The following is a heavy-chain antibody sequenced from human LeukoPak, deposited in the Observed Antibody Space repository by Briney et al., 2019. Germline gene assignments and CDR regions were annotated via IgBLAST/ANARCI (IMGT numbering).Heavy chain of an antibody. CDR3: APLANYYDSSGYSMPFDY. CDR1: GYTFTGYY. CDR2: INPNSGGT. V-gene: IGHV1-2*06. D-gene: IGHD3-22*01. J-gene: IGHJ4*02. Sequence: ASVKVSCXASGYTFTGYYMHWVRQAPGQGLEWMGRINPNSGGTNYAQKFQGRVTMTRDTSISTAYMELSRLRSDDTAVYYCAPLANYYDSSGYSMPFDYWGQGTLVTVSS.